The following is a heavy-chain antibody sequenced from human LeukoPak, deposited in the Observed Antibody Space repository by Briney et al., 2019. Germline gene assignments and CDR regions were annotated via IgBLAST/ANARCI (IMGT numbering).Heavy chain of an antibody. CDR2: INHSGST. CDR3: ARATRYYYYMAV. D-gene: IGHD4-17*01. J-gene: IGHJ6*03. CDR1: GGSFSGYY. V-gene: IGHV4-34*01. Sequence: SETLSLTCAVDGGSFSGYYWSWIRQPPGKGLEWIGEINHSGSTNYNPSLKSRGTISVDTSKNQFSLKLSSVTAADTAVYYCARATRYYYYMAVWGKGTTVTVSS.